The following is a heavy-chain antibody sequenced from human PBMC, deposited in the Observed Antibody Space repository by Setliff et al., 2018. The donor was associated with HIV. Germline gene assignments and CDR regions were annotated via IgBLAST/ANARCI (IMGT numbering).Heavy chain of an antibody. Sequence: ASVKVSCKASGYTFTSYPMHWVRQAPGQGLEWMGVINTSGCSAGYAEKFRGRVTMTRDTSTSTVYMDLRNLRSEDTAVYYCARNQGDSSGWYAGDYWGHGTLGHRLL. V-gene: IGHV1-46*01. CDR2: INTSGCSA. CDR1: GYTFTSYP. J-gene: IGHJ4*01. CDR3: ARNQGDSSGWYAGDY. D-gene: IGHD6-19*01.